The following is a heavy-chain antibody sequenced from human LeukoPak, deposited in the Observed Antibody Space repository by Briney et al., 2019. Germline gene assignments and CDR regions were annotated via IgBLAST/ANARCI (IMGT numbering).Heavy chain of an antibody. V-gene: IGHV4-59*01. J-gene: IGHJ4*02. Sequence: SETLSLTCTVSGGSISNYYWSWIRQPPGKGLEWIGYIYYSGSTNYNPSLKSRVTISVDTSKNQFSLNLSSVTAADTAVYYCARGGDYDWGAFDYWGQGTLVTVSS. CDR3: ARGGDYDWGAFDY. CDR1: GGSISNYY. D-gene: IGHD3-16*01. CDR2: IYYSGST.